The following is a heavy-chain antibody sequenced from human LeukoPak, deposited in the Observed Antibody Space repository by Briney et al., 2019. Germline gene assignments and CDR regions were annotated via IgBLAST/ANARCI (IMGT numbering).Heavy chain of an antibody. J-gene: IGHJ4*02. V-gene: IGHV3-23*01. CDR2: ISGSGLSA. D-gene: IGHD3-22*01. CDR3: AKGPTYYYDTSGYYIDS. CDR1: GFTFSNYA. Sequence: AGGSLRLSCAASGFTFSNYAMNWVRQAPGKGLQWVSAISGSGLSAYYADSVKGRFTISRDNSKNTLYLQMNSLRAEDTAVYYRAKGPTYYYDTSGYYIDSWGQGTLVTVSS.